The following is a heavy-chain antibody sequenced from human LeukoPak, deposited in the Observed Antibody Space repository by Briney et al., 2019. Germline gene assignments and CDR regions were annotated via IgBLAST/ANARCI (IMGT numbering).Heavy chain of an antibody. CDR3: ARVGKAVYYYYYMDV. CDR2: IYYSGST. CDR1: GHSITSGYY. D-gene: IGHD4-23*01. V-gene: IGHV4-38-2*02. Sequence: SETLSLTCTVSGHSITSGYYWGWIRQPPGKGLEWIGSIYYSGSTYYNPSLKSRVTISVDTSKNQFSLKLSSVTAADTAVYYCARVGKAVYYYYYMDVWGKGTTVTVSS. J-gene: IGHJ6*03.